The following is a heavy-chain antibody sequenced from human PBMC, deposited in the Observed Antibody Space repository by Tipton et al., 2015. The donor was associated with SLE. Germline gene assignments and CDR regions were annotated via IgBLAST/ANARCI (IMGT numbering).Heavy chain of an antibody. CDR3: ARDYGYCSGGSCLLFDL. D-gene: IGHD2-15*01. V-gene: IGHV4-61*02. Sequence: LRLSCTVSGCSIRTGSYYGSWIRQPAGKGLEWIGRIYTSGCTHYNPSLKSRVTISVDTSKNQFSLKLSSVTATDTAVYYCARDYGYCSGGSCLLFDLWGRGTLVTVSS. CDR2: IYTSGCT. CDR1: GCSIRTGSYY. J-gene: IGHJ2*01.